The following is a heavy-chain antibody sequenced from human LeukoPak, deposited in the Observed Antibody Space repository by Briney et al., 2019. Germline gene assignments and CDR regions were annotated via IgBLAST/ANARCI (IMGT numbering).Heavy chain of an antibody. J-gene: IGHJ4*02. CDR2: IYYSGST. CDR3: ARQLYQLPFDY. D-gene: IGHD2-2*01. V-gene: IGHV4-39*01. CDR1: GGSISSSSYY. Sequence: SETLSPTCTVSGGSISSSSYYWGWIRQPPGKGLEWIGSIYYSGSTYYNPSLKSRVTISVDTSKNQFSLRLSSVTAADTAVYYCARQLYQLPFDYWGQGTLVTVSS.